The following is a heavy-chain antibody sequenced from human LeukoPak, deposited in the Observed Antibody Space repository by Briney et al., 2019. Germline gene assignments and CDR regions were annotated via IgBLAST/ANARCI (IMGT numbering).Heavy chain of an antibody. Sequence: GGSLRLSCAASGFTFSSYSMNWVRQAPGKGLEWVSSISSSSSYIYYADSVKGRFTISRDNAKNSLYLQMNSLRAEDTAVYYCARIQLVRAFDIWGQGTMVTVSS. CDR1: GFTFSSYS. V-gene: IGHV3-21*01. CDR3: ARIQLVRAFDI. CDR2: ISSSSSYI. D-gene: IGHD6-6*01. J-gene: IGHJ3*02.